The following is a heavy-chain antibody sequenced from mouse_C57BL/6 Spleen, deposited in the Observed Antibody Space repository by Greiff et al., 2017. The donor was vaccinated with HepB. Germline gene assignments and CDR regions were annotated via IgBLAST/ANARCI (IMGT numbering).Heavy chain of an antibody. CDR1: GYTFTSYW. V-gene: IGHV1-72*01. J-gene: IGHJ3*01. D-gene: IGHD2-5*01. CDR2: IDPNSGGT. CDR3: ERSSNSLAGFAY. Sequence: QVQLQQPGAELVKPGASVKLSCKASGYTFTSYWMHWVKQRPGRGLEWIGRIDPNSGGTKYNEKFKSKDTLTVDKPTSTVYMQLSSLTSEDSAVYYCERSSNSLAGFAYWVQGTLVTVSA.